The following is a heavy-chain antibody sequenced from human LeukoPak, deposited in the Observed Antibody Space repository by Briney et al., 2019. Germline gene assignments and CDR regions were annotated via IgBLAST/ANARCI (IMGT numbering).Heavy chain of an antibody. J-gene: IGHJ3*02. Sequence: GGSLRLSCAASGFTFSSYSMNWVRQAPGKGLEWVSSISSSRSYIYYADSVKGRFTISRDNAKNLLYLQMNSLRAEDTAVYYCARAIGYCSSTSCYLDAFDIWGQGTMVTVSS. CDR2: ISSSRSYI. CDR3: ARAIGYCSSTSCYLDAFDI. CDR1: GFTFSSYS. V-gene: IGHV3-21*01. D-gene: IGHD2-2*01.